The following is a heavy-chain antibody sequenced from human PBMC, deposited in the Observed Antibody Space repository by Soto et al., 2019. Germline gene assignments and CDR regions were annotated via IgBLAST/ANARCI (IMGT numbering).Heavy chain of an antibody. CDR3: ARAGIAEAGTHYYYYGIDV. V-gene: IGHV1-18*01. Sequence: GASVKVSCKASGYTFTSYGISWVRQAPGQGLEWMGWISAYNGNTNYAQKLQGRVTMTTDTSTSTAYMELRTLRSDDTAVYYCARAGIAEAGTHYYYYGIDVWGQGTTVTVSS. CDR1: GYTFTSYG. CDR2: ISAYNGNT. J-gene: IGHJ6*02. D-gene: IGHD6-19*01.